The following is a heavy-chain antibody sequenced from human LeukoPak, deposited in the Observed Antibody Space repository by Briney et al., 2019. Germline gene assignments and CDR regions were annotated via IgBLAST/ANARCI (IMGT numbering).Heavy chain of an antibody. CDR3: ASGRITGWYYFDN. V-gene: IGHV3-23*01. D-gene: IGHD3-16*01. CDR1: GFTFGIFSKLA. Sequence: PGGPLRLSCAGSGFTFGIFSKLAMSWVRQAPGKGLEWVCVISGSGDTTYYADSVRGRFTISRDNSKDTLYLQMNSLRAEDTAVYYCASGRITGWYYFDNWGQGTLATVSS. CDR2: ISGSGDTT. J-gene: IGHJ4*02.